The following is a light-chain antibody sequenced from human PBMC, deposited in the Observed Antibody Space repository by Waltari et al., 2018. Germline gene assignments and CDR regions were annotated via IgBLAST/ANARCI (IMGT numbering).Light chain of an antibody. CDR2: KAS. J-gene: IGKJ4*01. CDR3: QQYSSFPLS. V-gene: IGKV1-5*03. Sequence: DIQMTQSPPTLSASVGHRVTATCRASQSISIWLAWYQQKPGKAPNLLIYKASTLDSGVPSRFSGSASGTEFTLTISSLQAEDFGTYYCQQYSSFPLSFGGGTNIVIK. CDR1: QSISIW.